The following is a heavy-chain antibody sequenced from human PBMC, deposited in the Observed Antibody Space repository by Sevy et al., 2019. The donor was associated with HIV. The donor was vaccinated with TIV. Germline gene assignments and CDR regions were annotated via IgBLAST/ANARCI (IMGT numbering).Heavy chain of an antibody. J-gene: IGHJ4*02. V-gene: IGHV3-48*01. CDR1: GFTFSSFG. D-gene: IGHD3-22*01. CDR2: ISHSTNTR. Sequence: GGSLRLSCAASGFTFSSFGMNWVRQAPGKGLEWISYISHSTNTRLYAASVTGRFSISRDNARNSLYLQMNSLRAEDTAVYYCARESYFYDTTTFPENDYWGRGTLVTVS. CDR3: ARESYFYDTTTFPENDY.